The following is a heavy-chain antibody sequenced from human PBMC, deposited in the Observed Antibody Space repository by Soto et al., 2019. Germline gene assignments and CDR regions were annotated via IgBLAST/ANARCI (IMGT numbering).Heavy chain of an antibody. Sequence: SETLSLTGNVSGGSIRSYYWNWIRQPPGKTLEWIGDVYYSGSANYNPSLKSRVTISVDMSRNQFSLKLNSVTAADTAVYHCARGSMVRGPTPFDYWGQGTLVTVSS. CDR2: VYYSGSA. CDR1: GGSIRSYY. CDR3: ARGSMVRGPTPFDY. D-gene: IGHD3-10*01. J-gene: IGHJ4*02. V-gene: IGHV4-59*01.